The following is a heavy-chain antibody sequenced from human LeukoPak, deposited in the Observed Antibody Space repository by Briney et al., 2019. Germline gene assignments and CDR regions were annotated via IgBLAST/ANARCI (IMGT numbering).Heavy chain of an antibody. CDR3: ARTDSSGTSYFDY. D-gene: IGHD3-22*01. Sequence: GASVKVSCKASGYTFTSYGISWVRQAPGQGLEWMGWISAYNGNTDYAQRLQGRVIMTTEKSTSTAYMELRSLRSDDTAVYYCARTDSSGTSYFDYWGQGTLVTVSS. V-gene: IGHV1-18*01. CDR2: ISAYNGNT. J-gene: IGHJ4*02. CDR1: GYTFTSYG.